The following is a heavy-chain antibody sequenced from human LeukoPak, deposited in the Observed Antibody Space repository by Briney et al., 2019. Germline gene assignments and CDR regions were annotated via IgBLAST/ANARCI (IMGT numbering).Heavy chain of an antibody. V-gene: IGHV4-59*11. CDR2: IYHSGRT. D-gene: IGHD4-17*01. CDR3: YVESEYGDYDY. J-gene: IGHJ4*02. CDR1: GASISSHY. Sequence: PSETLSLTCIVSGASISSHYWSWMRQPPGKGLEWIGYIYHSGRTKYNPSLKSRVAISVDTPKNQFSLKLRSMTAADTAIYYCYVESEYGDYDYWGQGTLVAVSS.